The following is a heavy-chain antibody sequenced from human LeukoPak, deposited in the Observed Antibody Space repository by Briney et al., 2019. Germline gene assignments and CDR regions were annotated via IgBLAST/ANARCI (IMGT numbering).Heavy chain of an antibody. Sequence: SGGSLRLSCAASGFTFSSYEMNWVRQAPGKGLEWVSYISSSGSTIYYADSVKDRSTISRDNAKNSLYLQMNSLRAEDTAVYYCARTYYDFWSGYSAVFDYWGQGTLVTVSS. J-gene: IGHJ4*02. CDR3: ARTYYDFWSGYSAVFDY. CDR2: ISSSGSTI. V-gene: IGHV3-48*03. D-gene: IGHD3-3*01. CDR1: GFTFSSYE.